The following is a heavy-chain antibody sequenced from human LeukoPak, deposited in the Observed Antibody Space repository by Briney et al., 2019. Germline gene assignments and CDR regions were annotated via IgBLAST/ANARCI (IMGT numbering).Heavy chain of an antibody. CDR2: IDSSSNYI. V-gene: IGHV3-21*01. Sequence: GGSLRLSCTASGFTFSSYSLDRVRQAPGKGLEWVSFIDSSSNYIYYADSVKGRFTISRDNAKNSLYLQMSSLRAEDTAVYYCAREVPAGGQLQEAFDIWGQGTMVTVSS. J-gene: IGHJ3*02. CDR3: AREVPAGGQLQEAFDI. CDR1: GFTFSSYS. D-gene: IGHD2-2*01.